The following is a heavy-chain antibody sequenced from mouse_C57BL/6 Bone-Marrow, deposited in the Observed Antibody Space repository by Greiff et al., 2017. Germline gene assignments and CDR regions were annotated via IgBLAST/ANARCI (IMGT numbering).Heavy chain of an antibody. V-gene: IGHV1-81*01. CDR3: ARGTTVVAPFAY. CDR2: IYPRSGNT. D-gene: IGHD1-1*01. CDR1: GYTFTSYG. J-gene: IGHJ3*01. Sequence: VQLQQSGAELARPGASVKLSCKASGYTFTSYGISWVKQRTGQGLEWIGEIYPRSGNTYYNEKFKGKATLTADKSSSTAYMELRSLTSEDSAVDFCARGTTVVAPFAYWGQGTLVTVSA.